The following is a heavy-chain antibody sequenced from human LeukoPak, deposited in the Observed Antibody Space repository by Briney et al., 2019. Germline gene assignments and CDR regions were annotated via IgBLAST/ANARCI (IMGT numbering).Heavy chain of an antibody. Sequence: SLTCXVSGGSIXXXXXXWXXXXXGXXLXWXXXXYYTGSTNYNPSLKSRVTTSVDTSKNQFSLKLSSVTAADTAVYYCARVMEASSVYXXXFDCWGHGTXXXXXX. CDR1: GGSIXXXX. CDR2: XYYTGST. V-gene: IGHV4-59*01. CDR3: ARVMEASSVYXXXFDC. J-gene: IGHJ4*01. D-gene: IGHD3-22*01.